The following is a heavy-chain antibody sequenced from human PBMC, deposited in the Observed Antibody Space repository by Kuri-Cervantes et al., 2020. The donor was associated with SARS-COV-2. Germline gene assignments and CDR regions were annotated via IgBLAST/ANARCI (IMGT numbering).Heavy chain of an antibody. CDR2: LWYDGSNK. J-gene: IGHJ4*02. CDR1: GFTFSNAW. V-gene: IGHV3-33*08. CDR3: ARDRLYCSGGSCYLSDY. Sequence: GESLKISCAASGFTFSNAWMSWVRQAPGKGLEWVAVLWYDGSNKYYADSVKGRFTISRDNSKNTLYLQMNSLRAEDTAVYYCARDRLYCSGGSCYLSDYWGQGTLVTVSS. D-gene: IGHD2-15*01.